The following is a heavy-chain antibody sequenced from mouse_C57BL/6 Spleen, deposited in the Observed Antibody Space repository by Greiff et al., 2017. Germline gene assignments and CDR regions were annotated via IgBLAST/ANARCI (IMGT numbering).Heavy chain of an antibody. CDR1: GYTFTSYW. CDR3: ARRKMGRGFAY. V-gene: IGHV1-64*01. Sequence: QVQLQQPGAELVKPGASVKLSCKASGYTFTSYWMYWVKQRPGQGLEWIGMIHPISGSTNYNEKFKSKATLTVDKSSSTAYMQLSSLTSEDSAVYYCARRKMGRGFAYWGQGTLVTVSA. CDR2: IHPISGST. D-gene: IGHD4-1*01. J-gene: IGHJ3*01.